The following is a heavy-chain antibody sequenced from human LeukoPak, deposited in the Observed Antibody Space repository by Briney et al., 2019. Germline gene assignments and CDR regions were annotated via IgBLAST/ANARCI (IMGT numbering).Heavy chain of an antibody. D-gene: IGHD3-16*02. CDR2: INHSGST. Sequence: SETLSLTCTVSGYSIRTDYYWGWIRQPPGKGLEWIGEINHSGSTNYNPSLKSRVTISVDTSKNQFSLKLSSVTAADTAVYYCARVSSGTPWGQGTLVTVSS. CDR3: ARVSSGTP. CDR1: GYSIRTDYY. V-gene: IGHV4-34*01. J-gene: IGHJ5*02.